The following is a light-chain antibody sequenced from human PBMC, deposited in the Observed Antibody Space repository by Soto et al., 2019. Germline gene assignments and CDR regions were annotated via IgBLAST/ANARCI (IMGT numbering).Light chain of an antibody. J-gene: IGKJ1*01. CDR3: QHYGTTPWT. V-gene: IGKV3-20*01. Sequence: ETVLTQSPGTLSLSPGERVTLSCRASQSICSRCLAWYQQKPGQSHRLLIYGASSRATGLPDRFSGSGSGTDFPLTISRLEPEDFAVYYCQHYGTTPWTFGQGTKVGIK. CDR1: QSICSRC. CDR2: GAS.